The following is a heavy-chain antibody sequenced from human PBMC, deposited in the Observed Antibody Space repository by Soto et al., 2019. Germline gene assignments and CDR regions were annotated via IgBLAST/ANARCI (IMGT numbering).Heavy chain of an antibody. D-gene: IGHD6-13*01. CDR1: GFTFSSYS. CDR2: ISSSSSYI. CDR3: ARDPPGSSSWLRDYYYYYGMDV. V-gene: IGHV3-21*01. Sequence: GGSLRLSCAASGFTFSSYSMNWVRQAPGKGLEWVSSISSSSSYIYYADSVKGRFTISRDNAKNSLYLQMNSLRAEDTAVYYCARDPPGSSSWLRDYYYYYGMDVWGQGTTVTVSS. J-gene: IGHJ6*02.